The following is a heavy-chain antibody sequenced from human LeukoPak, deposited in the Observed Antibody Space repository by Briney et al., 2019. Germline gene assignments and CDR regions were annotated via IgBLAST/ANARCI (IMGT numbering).Heavy chain of an antibody. Sequence: PGGSLRLSCAASTFTFNGYAMSWVRQAPGKGLEWVSTISGSGGRTYYADSVKGRFTISRDNSKNTLYLQMNSLRAEDTAIYYCAKSHGWDIVVVPAAIYFDYWGQGTLVTVSS. V-gene: IGHV3-23*01. J-gene: IGHJ4*02. CDR2: ISGSGGRT. CDR3: AKSHGWDIVVVPAAIYFDY. D-gene: IGHD2-2*01. CDR1: TFTFNGYA.